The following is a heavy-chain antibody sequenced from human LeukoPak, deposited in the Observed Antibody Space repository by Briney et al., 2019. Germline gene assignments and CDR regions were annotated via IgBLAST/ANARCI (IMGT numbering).Heavy chain of an antibody. Sequence: TLSLTCTVSGGSISSGSYYWSWIRQPAGKGLEWIGRIYTSGSTNYNPSLKSRVTISVDTSKNQFSLKLSSVTAADTAVYYCARDHDYSNYWFDPWGQGTLVTVSS. J-gene: IGHJ5*02. CDR2: IYTSGST. V-gene: IGHV4-61*02. CDR1: GGSISSGSYY. CDR3: ARDHDYSNYWFDP. D-gene: IGHD4-11*01.